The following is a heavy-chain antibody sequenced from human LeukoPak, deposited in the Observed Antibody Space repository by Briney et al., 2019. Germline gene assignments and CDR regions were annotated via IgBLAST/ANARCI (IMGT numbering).Heavy chain of an antibody. CDR1: GFTFDDYG. Sequence: GGSLRLSCAASGFTFDDYGMTWVRQAPGKGLEWVSAISGSGGSTYYADSVKGRFTISRDNSKNTLYLQMNSLRAEDTAVYYCAKQVPYGSGSRGPDYWGQGTLVTVSS. CDR2: ISGSGGST. D-gene: IGHD3-10*01. CDR3: AKQVPYGSGSRGPDY. V-gene: IGHV3-23*01. J-gene: IGHJ4*02.